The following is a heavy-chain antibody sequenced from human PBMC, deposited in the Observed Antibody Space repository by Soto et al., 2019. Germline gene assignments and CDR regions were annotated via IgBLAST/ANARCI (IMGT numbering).Heavy chain of an antibody. CDR3: ARLPSRHLVDY. CDR2: IFYGVST. D-gene: IGHD3-3*02. Sequence: PSATLSRTCTVSGSSINSSVYYWVWIRQPPGKGLEWIGSIFYGVSTYYNPSLKSRVTVSVDTSKNQFSLNLRSVTAADTAVYYCARLPSRHLVDYWGQGTLVTVSS. V-gene: IGHV4-39*01. J-gene: IGHJ4*02. CDR1: GSSINSSVYY.